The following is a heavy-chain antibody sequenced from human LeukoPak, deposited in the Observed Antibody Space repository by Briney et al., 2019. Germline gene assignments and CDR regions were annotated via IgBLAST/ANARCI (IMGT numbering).Heavy chain of an antibody. V-gene: IGHV3-30-3*01. D-gene: IGHD2-15*01. CDR1: GFTFSSYA. CDR2: ISYDGSNK. J-gene: IGHJ4*02. Sequence: GGSLRLSCAASGFTFSSYAMHWVRQAPGKGLEWVAVISYDGSNKYYADSVKGRFTISRDNSKNTLYLQMNSLRAEDTAVYYCGRDQSIVVVVAANEERDKKFDYGGQGPLVTVSS. CDR3: GRDQSIVVVVAANEERDKKFDY.